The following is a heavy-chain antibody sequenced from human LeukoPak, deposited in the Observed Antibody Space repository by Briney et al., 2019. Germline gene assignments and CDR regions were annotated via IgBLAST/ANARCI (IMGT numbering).Heavy chain of an antibody. CDR1: GGSISSSSYY. J-gene: IGHJ4*02. D-gene: IGHD6-6*01. CDR3: ARGIAARPNYFDY. Sequence: SETLSLTCTVSGGSISSSSYYWGWIRQPPGKGLEWIGSTYYSGSTYYNPSLKSRVTISVDTSKNQFSLKLSSVTAADTAVYYCARGIAARPNYFDYWGQGTLVTVSS. V-gene: IGHV4-39*01. CDR2: TYYSGST.